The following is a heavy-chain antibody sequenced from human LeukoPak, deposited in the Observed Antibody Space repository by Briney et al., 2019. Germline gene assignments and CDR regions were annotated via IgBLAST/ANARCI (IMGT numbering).Heavy chain of an antibody. J-gene: IGHJ4*02. CDR2: ISGSGGST. CDR1: GFTFSSYA. D-gene: IGHD3-3*01. CDR3: AKDRNYDFWSGYVDY. V-gene: IGHV3-23*01. Sequence: GGSLRLSCAASGFTFSSYAMSWVRQAPGKGLEWVSAISGSGGSTYYADSVKGRFTISRDNSKNTLYPQMNSLRAEDTAVYYCAKDRNYDFWSGYVDYWGQGTLVTVSS.